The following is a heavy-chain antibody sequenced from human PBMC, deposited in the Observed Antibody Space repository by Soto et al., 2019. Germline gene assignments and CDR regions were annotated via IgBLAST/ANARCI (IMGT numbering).Heavy chain of an antibody. J-gene: IGHJ4*02. CDR3: ARDWRLPYDY. V-gene: IGHV3-33*01. CDR1: GFTFSNYG. CDR2: IWYDGGEE. Sequence: QVQLVESGGGVVQPGRSLRLSCAASGFTFSNYGMHWVRQAPGKGLEWVAVIWYDGGEEYYTDSVKGRFTISRDNSKNTLFLQMNSLRAEDTAVYYCARDWRLPYDYWGQGTLVTVSS.